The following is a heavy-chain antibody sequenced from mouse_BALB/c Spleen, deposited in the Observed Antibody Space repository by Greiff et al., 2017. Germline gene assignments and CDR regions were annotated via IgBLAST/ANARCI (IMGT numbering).Heavy chain of an antibody. Sequence: EVKLMESGGGLVQPGGSRKLSCAASGFTFSSFGMHWVRQAPEKGLEWVAYISSGSSTIYYADTVKGRFTISRDNPKNTQFLQITSLRSEDTAMYYCARGCYDYDPYAMDYWGQGTSVT. CDR1: GFTFSSFG. J-gene: IGHJ4*01. D-gene: IGHD2-4*01. CDR3: ARGCYDYDPYAMDY. V-gene: IGHV5-17*02. CDR2: ISSGSSTI.